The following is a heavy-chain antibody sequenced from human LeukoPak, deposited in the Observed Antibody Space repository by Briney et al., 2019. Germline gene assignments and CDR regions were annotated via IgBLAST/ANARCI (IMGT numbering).Heavy chain of an antibody. J-gene: IGHJ4*02. V-gene: IGHV3-23*01. CDR3: AKDPRIVAGALDH. Sequence: AGGSLRLSCAASGFTFSSYAMSWVRQAPGKGLEWVSVISGSGGSTYYADSVKGRFTISRDNSKNTLYLQMNSLRVEDTAVYYCAKDPRIVAGALDHWGQGTLVTVSS. D-gene: IGHD6-19*01. CDR1: GFTFSSYA. CDR2: ISGSGGST.